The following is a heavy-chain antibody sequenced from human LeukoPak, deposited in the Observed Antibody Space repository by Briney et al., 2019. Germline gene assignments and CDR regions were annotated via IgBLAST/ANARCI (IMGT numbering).Heavy chain of an antibody. Sequence: ASQTLSLTCTVSGGSISSGSYYWSWIRQPAGKGLEWIGRIYTSGSTNYNPSLKSRVTISVDTSKNQFSLKLSSVTAADTAVYYCARYGSGYYNDAFDIWGQGTMVSVSS. CDR3: ARYGSGYYNDAFDI. CDR1: GGSISSGSYY. V-gene: IGHV4-61*02. D-gene: IGHD3-3*01. CDR2: IYTSGST. J-gene: IGHJ3*02.